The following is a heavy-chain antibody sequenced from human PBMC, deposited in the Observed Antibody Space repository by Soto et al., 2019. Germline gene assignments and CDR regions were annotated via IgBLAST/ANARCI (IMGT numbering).Heavy chain of an antibody. D-gene: IGHD3-10*01. CDR3: ARRGYYYGSGISYYGQNGMDV. CDR1: GGSISSSSYY. V-gene: IGHV4-39*01. CDR2: IYYSGST. Sequence: SETLSLTCTVSGGSISSSSYYWGWIRQPPGKGLEWIGSIYYSGSTYYNPSLKSRVTISVDTSKNQFSLKLSSVTAADTAVYYCARRGYYYGSGISYYGQNGMDVWGQGTTVTVSS. J-gene: IGHJ6*02.